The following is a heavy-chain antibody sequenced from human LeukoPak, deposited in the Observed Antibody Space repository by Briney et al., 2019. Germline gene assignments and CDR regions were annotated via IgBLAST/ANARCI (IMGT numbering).Heavy chain of an antibody. V-gene: IGHV1-3*01. CDR2: INAGSSNT. CDR3: ARHERDFDY. J-gene: IGHJ4*02. CDR1: GYTFTNYA. Sequence: ASVKVSCKASGYTFTNYAMHWVRQAPGQRLEWMGCINAGSSNTKCSQKFQGRVTISRDISATTVHMELSSLRSEDTAIYYCARHERDFDYWGQGTLVTVSS. D-gene: IGHD1-1*01.